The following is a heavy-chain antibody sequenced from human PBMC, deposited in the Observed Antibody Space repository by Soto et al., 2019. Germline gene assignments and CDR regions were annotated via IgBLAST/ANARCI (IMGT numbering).Heavy chain of an antibody. CDR1: GFTFSSYA. V-gene: IGHV3-23*01. CDR3: AKGNIAARPGENWFDP. J-gene: IGHJ5*02. Sequence: GGSLRLSCAASGFTFSSYAMGWVRQAPGKGLEWVSAISGSGGSTYYADSVKGRFTISRDNSKNTLYLQMNSLRAEDTAVYYCAKGNIAARPGENWFDPWGQGTLVTVSS. CDR2: ISGSGGST. D-gene: IGHD6-6*01.